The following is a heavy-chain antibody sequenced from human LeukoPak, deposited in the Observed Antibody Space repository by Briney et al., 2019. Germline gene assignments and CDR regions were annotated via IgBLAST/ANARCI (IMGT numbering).Heavy chain of an antibody. CDR3: ARVGSSGLLGEFNY. D-gene: IGHD1-26*01. Sequence: ASVKVSCKASGFSFTTYGFSWVRQAPGQGLEWGGWISAHNVRTDSAQKFQGRVTMTTDTPTSTAYMELTSLRSDDTAEYYCARVGSSGLLGEFNYWGQGTRVTVSS. V-gene: IGHV1-18*01. J-gene: IGHJ4*02. CDR1: GFSFTTYG. CDR2: ISAHNVRT.